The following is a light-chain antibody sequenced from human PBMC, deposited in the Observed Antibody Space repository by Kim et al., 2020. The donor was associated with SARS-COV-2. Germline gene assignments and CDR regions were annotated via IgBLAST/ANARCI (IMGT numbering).Light chain of an antibody. Sequence: GKTGTIHSTRSSGSIARNYVQWYQQRPGSAPTTVIYEDNQRPSGVPDRFSGSIDSSSNSASLTISGLKTEDEADYYCQSYDSSNQVFGGGTQLTVL. CDR2: EDN. V-gene: IGLV6-57*03. CDR1: SGSIARNY. CDR3: QSYDSSNQV. J-gene: IGLJ2*01.